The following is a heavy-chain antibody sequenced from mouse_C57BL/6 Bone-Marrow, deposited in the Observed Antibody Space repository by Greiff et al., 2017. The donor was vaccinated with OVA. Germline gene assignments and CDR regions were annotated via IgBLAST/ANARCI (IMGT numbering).Heavy chain of an antibody. V-gene: IGHV3-8*01. CDR1: GYSITSDY. J-gene: IGHJ1*03. Sequence: EVKLVESGPGLAKPSQTLSITCSVTGYSITSDYWNWIRKFPGHKLEYMGYISYSGSTYYNPSLKSRISITRDTSKNQYYLQLNSLTTDDTATYYCANSGGSSYNWYFDVWGTGTTVTVSS. D-gene: IGHD1-1*01. CDR3: ANSGGSSYNWYFDV. CDR2: ISYSGST.